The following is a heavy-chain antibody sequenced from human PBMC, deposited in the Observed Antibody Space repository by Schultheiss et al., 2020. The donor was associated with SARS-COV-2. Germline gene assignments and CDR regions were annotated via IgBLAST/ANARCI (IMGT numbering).Heavy chain of an antibody. Sequence: SETLSLTCAVYGGSFSGYYWSWIRQPPGKGLEWIGRIYNSGSTNYNPSLKSRVTISVDTSKNQFSLKLSSVTAADTAVYYCAKGDGITIFGVVIMSGGYMDVWGKGTTVTVSS. CDR1: GGSFSGYY. CDR3: AKGDGITIFGVVIMSGGYMDV. D-gene: IGHD3-3*01. V-gene: IGHV4-59*12. CDR2: IYNSGST. J-gene: IGHJ6*03.